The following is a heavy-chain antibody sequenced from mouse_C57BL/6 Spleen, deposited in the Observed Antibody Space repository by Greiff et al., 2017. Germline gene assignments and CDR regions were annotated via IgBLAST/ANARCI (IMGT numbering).Heavy chain of an antibody. CDR3: ARSAYYYGSSYDARDY. CDR2: IYPGDGDT. CDR1: GYAFSSSW. D-gene: IGHD1-1*01. J-gene: IGHJ4*01. V-gene: IGHV1-82*01. Sequence: VQLQQSGPELVKPGASVKISCKASGYAFSSSWMNWVKQRPGKGLEWIGRIYPGDGDTNYNGKFKGKATLTADKSSSTAYMQLSSLTSEDSAVYFCARSAYYYGSSYDARDYWGQGTSVTVSS.